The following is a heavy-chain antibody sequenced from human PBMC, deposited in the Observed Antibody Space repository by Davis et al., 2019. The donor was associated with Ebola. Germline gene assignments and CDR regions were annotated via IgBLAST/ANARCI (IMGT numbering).Heavy chain of an antibody. J-gene: IGHJ4*02. CDR1: GFTFSSYA. CDR3: AAGGGELTPDY. V-gene: IGHV3-23*01. Sequence: GESLKISCAASGFTFSSYAMSWVRQAPGKGLEWVSAISGSGGSTYYADSVKGRFTISRDNSKNTLYLQMNSLRAEDTAVYYCAAGGGELTPDYWGQGTLVTVSS. CDR2: ISGSGGST. D-gene: IGHD3-10*01.